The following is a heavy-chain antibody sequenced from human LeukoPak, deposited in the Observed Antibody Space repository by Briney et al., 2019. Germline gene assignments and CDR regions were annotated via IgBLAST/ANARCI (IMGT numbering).Heavy chain of an antibody. V-gene: IGHV3-23*01. D-gene: IGHD2-15*01. CDR3: AKDLVTVLLGYCSGGSCRADAFDI. Sequence: GGSLRLSCAASGFTFSSYAMSWVRQAPGKGLEWVSAISGSGGSTYYADSVKGRFTISRDSSKNTLYLQMNSLRAEDTAVYYCAKDLVTVLLGYCSGGSCRADAFDIWGQGTMVTVSS. J-gene: IGHJ3*02. CDR2: ISGSGGST. CDR1: GFTFSSYA.